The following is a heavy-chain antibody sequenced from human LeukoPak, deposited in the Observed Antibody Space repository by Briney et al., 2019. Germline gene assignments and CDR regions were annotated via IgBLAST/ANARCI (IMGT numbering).Heavy chain of an antibody. CDR2: IYTSGST. Sequence: SGTLSLTCTVSGGSISSYYWSWIRQPAGKGLEWIGRIYTSGSTNYNPSLKSRVTMSVDTSKNQFSLKLSSVTAADTAVYYCARDHGYSKVGYSDYYYGMDVWGQGTTVTVSS. CDR3: ARDHGYSKVGYSDYYYGMDV. D-gene: IGHD6-13*01. V-gene: IGHV4-4*07. CDR1: GGSISSYY. J-gene: IGHJ6*02.